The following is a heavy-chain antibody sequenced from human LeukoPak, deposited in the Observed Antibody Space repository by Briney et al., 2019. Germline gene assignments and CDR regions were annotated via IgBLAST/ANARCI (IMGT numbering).Heavy chain of an antibody. CDR2: ISAYNGNT. Sequence: APVKVSCKTSGYTFTNYGLSWVRQAPGQGLEWMGWISAYNGNTNYAQKLQGRVTMTTDTSTSTAYMELRSLRSDDTAVYYCAREGYFGSGIDYYYGMDVWGQGTKVTVSS. J-gene: IGHJ6*02. CDR3: AREGYFGSGIDYYYGMDV. D-gene: IGHD3-10*01. V-gene: IGHV1-18*01. CDR1: GYTFTNYG.